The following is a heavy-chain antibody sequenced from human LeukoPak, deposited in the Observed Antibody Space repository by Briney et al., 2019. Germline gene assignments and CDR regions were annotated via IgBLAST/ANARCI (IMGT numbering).Heavy chain of an antibody. CDR1: GFTFSSYS. CDR3: AREGPGGSNSGWAP. CDR2: ISSSSSTI. J-gene: IGHJ5*02. V-gene: IGHV3-48*01. D-gene: IGHD6-19*01. Sequence: GGSLRLSCAASGFTFSSYSMNWVRQAPGKGLEWVSYISSSSSTIYYADSVKGRFTISRDNSKNTLFLHMNSLRAEDTAVYYCAREGPGGSNSGWAPWGQGTLVTVSS.